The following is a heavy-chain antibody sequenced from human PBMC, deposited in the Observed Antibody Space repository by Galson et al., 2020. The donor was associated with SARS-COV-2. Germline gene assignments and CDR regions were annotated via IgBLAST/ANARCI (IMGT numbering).Heavy chain of an antibody. Sequence: NSGGFLRLSCAASGFTFSTYSMNWVRLAPGKGLEWVSSISTSSSYTYYVDSVKGRFSISRDNPRNSLYLQMNSLRAEDTAVYYCARDEGIRGYNYGRLYYGMDVWGQGTTVTVSS. J-gene: IGHJ6*02. CDR3: ARDEGIRGYNYGRLYYGMDV. CDR1: GFTFSTYS. D-gene: IGHD5-18*01. CDR2: ISTSSSYT. V-gene: IGHV3-21*01.